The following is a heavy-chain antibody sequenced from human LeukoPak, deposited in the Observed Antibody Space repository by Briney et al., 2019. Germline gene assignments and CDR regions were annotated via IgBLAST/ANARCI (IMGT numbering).Heavy chain of an antibody. V-gene: IGHV4-59*01. CDR1: GGSISSYY. CDR3: ARCVAAAGKYGMDV. Sequence: SETLSLTCTVSGGSISSYYWSWIRQPLGKGLEWIGYIYYSGSTNYNPSLKSRVTISVDTSKNQFSLKLSSVTAADAAVYYCARCVAAAGKYGMDVWGQGTTVTVSS. J-gene: IGHJ6*02. D-gene: IGHD6-13*01. CDR2: IYYSGST.